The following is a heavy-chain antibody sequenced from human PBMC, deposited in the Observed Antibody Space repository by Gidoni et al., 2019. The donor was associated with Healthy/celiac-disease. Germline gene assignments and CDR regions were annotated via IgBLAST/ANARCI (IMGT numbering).Heavy chain of an antibody. CDR3: AKARVPNDPLDAFDI. D-gene: IGHD1-1*01. J-gene: IGHJ3*02. Sequence: EVQLVESGGGLVQPGRSLRLSCAASGFTFDDYALHWVRQAPGKGLGWVSGISWNSGSIGYADSVKGRFTISRDNAKNSLYLQMNSLRAEDTALYYCAKARVPNDPLDAFDIWGQGTMVTVSS. CDR1: GFTFDDYA. V-gene: IGHV3-9*01. CDR2: ISWNSGSI.